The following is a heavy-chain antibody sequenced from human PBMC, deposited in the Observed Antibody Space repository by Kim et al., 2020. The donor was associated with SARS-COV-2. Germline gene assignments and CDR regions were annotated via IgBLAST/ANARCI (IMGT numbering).Heavy chain of an antibody. V-gene: IGHV4-59*01. CDR3: ARVGGGIAARRRYYFDY. CDR1: GGSISSYY. D-gene: IGHD6-6*01. J-gene: IGHJ4*02. CDR2: IYYSGST. Sequence: SETLSLTCTVSGGSISSYYWSWIRQPPGKGLEWIGYIYYSGSTNYNPSLKSRVTISVDTSKNQFSLKLSSVTAADTAVYYCARVGGGIAARRRYYFDYWGQGTLVTVSS.